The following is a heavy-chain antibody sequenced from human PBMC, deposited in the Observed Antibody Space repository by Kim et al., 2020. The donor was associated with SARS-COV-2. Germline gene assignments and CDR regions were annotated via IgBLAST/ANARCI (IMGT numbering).Heavy chain of an antibody. CDR1: GFTFGDYA. CDR3: TRDKGLNYYDSSGPWYYYYGMDV. Sequence: GGSLRLSCTASGFTFGDYAMSWFRQAPGKGLVWVGFIRSKAYGGTTEYAASVKGRFTISRDDSKSIAYLQMNSLKTEDTAVYYCTRDKGLNYYDSSGPWYYYYGMDVWGQGTTVTVSS. J-gene: IGHJ6*02. D-gene: IGHD3-22*01. CDR2: IRSKAYGGTT. V-gene: IGHV3-49*03.